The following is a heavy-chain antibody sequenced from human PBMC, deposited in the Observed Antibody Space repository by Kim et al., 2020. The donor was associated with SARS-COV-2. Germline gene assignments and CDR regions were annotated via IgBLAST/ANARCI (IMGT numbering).Heavy chain of an antibody. Sequence: TYYNPSLKCRVTISVDTSKNQFSLKLSSVTAADTAVYYCARDRAAAGMDYWGQGTLVTVSS. CDR2: T. J-gene: IGHJ4*02. V-gene: IGHV4-31*02. CDR3: ARDRAAAGMDY. D-gene: IGHD6-13*01.